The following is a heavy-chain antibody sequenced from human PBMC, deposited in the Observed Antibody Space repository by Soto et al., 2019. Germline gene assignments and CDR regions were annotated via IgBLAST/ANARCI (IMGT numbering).Heavy chain of an antibody. CDR3: ARTPYSSSWYFDY. D-gene: IGHD6-13*01. J-gene: IGHJ4*02. CDR2: INPNSGGT. Sequence: ASVKVSCKASGYTFTGYYMHWVRQAPGQGLEWMGWINPNSGGTNYAQKFQGWVTITRDTSISTAYMELSRLRSDDTAVYYCARTPYSSSWYFDYWGQGTLVTVSS. V-gene: IGHV1-2*04. CDR1: GYTFTGYY.